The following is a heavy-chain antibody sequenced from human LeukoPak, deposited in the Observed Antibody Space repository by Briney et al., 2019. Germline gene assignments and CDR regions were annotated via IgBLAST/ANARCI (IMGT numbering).Heavy chain of an antibody. Sequence: SETLSLTCTVSGGSISSYYWSWIRQPAGKGLEWIGRIYISGKTNYNPSLKSRVTMSVDTSKNQFSLKLSSVTAADTAVYYCATSPEVYSSGHGNDYWGQGTLVTVSS. CDR1: GGSISSYY. D-gene: IGHD6-19*01. CDR2: IYISGKT. CDR3: ATSPEVYSSGHGNDY. V-gene: IGHV4-4*07. J-gene: IGHJ4*02.